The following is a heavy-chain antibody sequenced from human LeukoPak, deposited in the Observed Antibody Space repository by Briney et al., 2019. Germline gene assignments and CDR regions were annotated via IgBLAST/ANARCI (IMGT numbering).Heavy chain of an antibody. CDR2: INTEGSST. J-gene: IGHJ4*02. CDR1: GFTFSSYW. Sequence: GGSLRLSCAASGFTFSSYWIHWVRQAPGKGLVWVSRINTEGSSTSHADSVKGRFTISRDNAKNSLYLQMNSLRAEDTAVYYCARESRQWLVMGGVDYWGQGTLVTVSS. D-gene: IGHD6-19*01. V-gene: IGHV3-74*01. CDR3: ARESRQWLVMGGVDY.